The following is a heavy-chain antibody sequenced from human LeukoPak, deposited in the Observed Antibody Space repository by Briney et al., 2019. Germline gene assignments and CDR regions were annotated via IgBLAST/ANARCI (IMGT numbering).Heavy chain of an antibody. V-gene: IGHV4-4*07. CDR3: AREVVIAATYDY. J-gene: IGHJ4*02. CDR2: IYSSGNT. CDR1: GGSISSFY. D-gene: IGHD2-15*01. Sequence: SETLSLTCTVSGGSISSFYWSWIRQPAGKGLEWIGRIYSSGNTNYNPSLKSRVTMSVDTSKNQFSLKLSSVTAADTAVYYCAREVVIAATYDYWGQGTLVTVSS.